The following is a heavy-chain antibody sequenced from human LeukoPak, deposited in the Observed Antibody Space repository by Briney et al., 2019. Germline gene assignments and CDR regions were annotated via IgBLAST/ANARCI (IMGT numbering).Heavy chain of an antibody. CDR2: IYYSGST. V-gene: IGHV4-39*07. CDR3: ARDSDDILTGSYYFDY. Sequence: PSETLSLTCTVSGGSISSSSYYWGWIRQPPGKGLEWIVSIYYSGSTYYNPSLKSRVTISVDTSKNQFSLKLSSVTAADTAVYYCARDSDDILTGSYYFDYWGQGTLVTVSS. CDR1: GGSISSSSYY. D-gene: IGHD3-9*01. J-gene: IGHJ4*02.